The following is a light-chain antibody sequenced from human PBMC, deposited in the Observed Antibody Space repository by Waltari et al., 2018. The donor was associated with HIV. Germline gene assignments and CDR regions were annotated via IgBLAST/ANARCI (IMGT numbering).Light chain of an antibody. V-gene: IGLV1-51*01. CDR3: GTWDSSVSAGV. CDR1: TSNIGKNY. J-gene: IGLJ3*02. Sequence: QSVLTQPPSVSAAPGQTVTTSCTGSTSNIGKNYVSWYQQIHETPPKLIIYDINKRPSGIPDRFSGSKSGTSATLAITGLQTGDEADYFCGTWDSSVSAGVFGGGTKLTVL. CDR2: DIN.